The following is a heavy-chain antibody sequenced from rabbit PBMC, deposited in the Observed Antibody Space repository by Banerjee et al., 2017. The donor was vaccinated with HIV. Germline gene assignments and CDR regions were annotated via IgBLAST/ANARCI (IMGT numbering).Heavy chain of an antibody. CDR3: ARDLAGVTGWNFGL. CDR1: GVDFSSNT. V-gene: IGHV1S45*01. CDR2: IYTGSGSA. J-gene: IGHJ6*01. Sequence: QQQLVESGGGLVKPGASLTLTCKASGVDFSSNTMCWVRQAPGKRPEWIACIYTGSGSAYYASWAKGRFTISKTSSTTVTLQMTSLTAADTATYFCARDLAGVTGWNFGLWGPGTLVTVS. D-gene: IGHD4-1*01.